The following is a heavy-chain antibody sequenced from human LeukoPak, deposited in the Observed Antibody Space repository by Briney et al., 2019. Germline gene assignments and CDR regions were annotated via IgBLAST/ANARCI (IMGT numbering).Heavy chain of an antibody. D-gene: IGHD3-3*01. CDR1: GFTFSSYA. CDR3: AKDNDFWSGYRHPDFDY. V-gene: IGHV3-23*01. Sequence: GGSLRLSCAASGFTFSSYAMSWVRQAPGKGLEWVSAIRGSGGSTYYADSVKGRFTISRDNSKNTLYLQMNSLRAEDTAVYYCAKDNDFWSGYRHPDFDYWAREPWSPSPQ. J-gene: IGHJ4*02. CDR2: IRGSGGST.